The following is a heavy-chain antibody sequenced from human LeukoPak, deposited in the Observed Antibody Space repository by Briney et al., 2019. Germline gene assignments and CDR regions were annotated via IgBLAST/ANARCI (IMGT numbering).Heavy chain of an antibody. V-gene: IGHV4-59*01. J-gene: IGHJ4*02. D-gene: IGHD3-22*01. CDR2: IYYSGST. CDR3: ARVRYYDSSGYQEGPYFDY. Sequence: PSETLSLTCTVSGGSISSYYWSWIRQRPGKGLEWIGYIYYSGSTNYNPSLKSRVTISIDTSKNQFSLKLSSVTAADTAVYYCARVRYYDSSGYQEGPYFDYWGQGTLVTVSS. CDR1: GGSISSYY.